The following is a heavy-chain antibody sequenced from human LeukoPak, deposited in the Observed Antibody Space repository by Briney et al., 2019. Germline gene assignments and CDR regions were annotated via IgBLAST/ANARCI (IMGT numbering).Heavy chain of an antibody. Sequence: GGSLRLSCAASGFSFSSYAMSWVRQAPGKGLEWVSAISGSGGNTYYADSVKGRFTISRDRSKNTLYLQVNSLRAEDTAVYFCAKGRFLEWLSLFDYWGQGTLVTVSS. CDR1: GFSFSSYA. V-gene: IGHV3-23*01. D-gene: IGHD3-3*01. CDR2: ISGSGGNT. J-gene: IGHJ4*02. CDR3: AKGRFLEWLSLFDY.